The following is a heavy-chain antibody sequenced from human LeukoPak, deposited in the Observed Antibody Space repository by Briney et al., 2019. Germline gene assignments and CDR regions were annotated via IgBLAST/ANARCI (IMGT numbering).Heavy chain of an antibody. CDR1: GGSISNTYW. J-gene: IGHJ4*02. CDR3: ARSYWTGYHHLDF. D-gene: IGHD3/OR15-3a*01. V-gene: IGHV4-4*02. Sequence: SETLSLTCVVSGGSISNTYWWTWVRQPPGKGLEWIGDIYHSGRTNYNPSLKSRLTLSVDQSTNQFCLRVSSVTAADTAVDFCARSYWTGYHHLDFWGQGTLVTVSS. CDR2: IYHSGRT.